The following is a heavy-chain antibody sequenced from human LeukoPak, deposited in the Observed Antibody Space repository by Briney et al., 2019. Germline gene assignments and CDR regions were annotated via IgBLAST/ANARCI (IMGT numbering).Heavy chain of an antibody. J-gene: IGHJ4*02. Sequence: GESLKISCKGSGYSFTSYWIGWVRQMPGKGLEWMGIIYLRDSDTRYSPSFQGQVTISADKSINTAYLQWSSLEASDTAIYYCARHVSVAAFDYWGQGTLVTVSS. CDR1: GYSFTSYW. D-gene: IGHD6-19*01. V-gene: IGHV5-51*01. CDR2: IYLRDSDT. CDR3: ARHVSVAAFDY.